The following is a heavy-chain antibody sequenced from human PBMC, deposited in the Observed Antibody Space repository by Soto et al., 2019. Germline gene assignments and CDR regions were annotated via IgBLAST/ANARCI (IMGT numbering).Heavy chain of an antibody. D-gene: IGHD3-22*01. CDR3: TRYYYESSGYYVY. CDR2: IRGETNGGTA. J-gene: IGHJ4*02. V-gene: IGHV3-49*04. CDR1: GFNFANYA. Sequence: GSLRLSCTGSGFNFANYALTWVRQAPGKGLEWVGFIRGETNGGTADYAASLKGRITISRDDSKSIAYLEINSLQTGDTAVYYCTRYYYESSGYYVYWGQGTLVTVSS.